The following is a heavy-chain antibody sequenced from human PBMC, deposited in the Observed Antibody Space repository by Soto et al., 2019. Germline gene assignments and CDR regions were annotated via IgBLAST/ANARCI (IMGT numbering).Heavy chain of an antibody. D-gene: IGHD2-21*02. CDR2: FDPEDGET. J-gene: IGHJ4*02. CDR1: GYTLTELS. CDR3: ATAGTSYCGGDCYSPFDY. Sequence: ASVKVSCKVSGYTLTELSMHWVRQAPGKGLEWMGGFDPEDGETIYAQKFQGRVTMTEDTSTDTAYMELSSPRSEDTAVYYCATAGTSYCGGDCYSPFDYWGQGTLVTVSS. V-gene: IGHV1-24*01.